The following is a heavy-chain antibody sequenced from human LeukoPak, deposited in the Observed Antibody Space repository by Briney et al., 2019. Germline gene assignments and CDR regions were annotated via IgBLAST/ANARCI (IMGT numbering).Heavy chain of an antibody. Sequence: PSETLSLTCAVYGGSFSGYYWSWIRQPPGKGLEWIGEINHSGSTNYNPSLKSRVTISVDTPKNQFSLKLSSVTAADTAVYYCARPEYYYYYMDVWGKGTTVTVSS. CDR1: GGSFSGYY. CDR2: INHSGST. V-gene: IGHV4-34*01. CDR3: ARPEYYYYYMDV. J-gene: IGHJ6*03.